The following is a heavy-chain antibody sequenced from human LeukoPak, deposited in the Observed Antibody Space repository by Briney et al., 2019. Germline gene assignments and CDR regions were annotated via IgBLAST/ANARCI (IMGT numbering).Heavy chain of an antibody. Sequence: GRSLRLSCAASGFTFSVYGMHWVRQAPGKGLEWVSFISYDGGNQYYADSVKGRLTISRDNSKNTLYLQMNSLRAEDTAVYYCARDLEDSSPFGAFDMWGQGTMVTVSS. D-gene: IGHD3-22*01. CDR3: ARDLEDSSPFGAFDM. CDR2: ISYDGGNQ. V-gene: IGHV3-30*03. CDR1: GFTFSVYG. J-gene: IGHJ3*02.